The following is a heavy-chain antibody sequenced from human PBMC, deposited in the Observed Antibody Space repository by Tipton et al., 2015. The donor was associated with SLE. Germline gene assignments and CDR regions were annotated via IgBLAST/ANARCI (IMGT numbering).Heavy chain of an antibody. CDR2: INHSGST. CDR3: AREGIAAAGGFDL. D-gene: IGHD6-13*01. Sequence: TLSLTCAVYGGSFSGYYWSWIRQPPGKGLEWIGEINHSGSTNYNPSLKSRVTISVDTSKNQFSLKLSPVTAADTAVYYCAREGIAAAGGFDLWGRGTLVTVSS. J-gene: IGHJ2*01. V-gene: IGHV4-34*01. CDR1: GGSFSGYY.